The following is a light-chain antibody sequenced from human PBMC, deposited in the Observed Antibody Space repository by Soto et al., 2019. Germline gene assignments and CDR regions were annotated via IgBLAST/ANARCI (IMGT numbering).Light chain of an antibody. CDR2: TAS. V-gene: IGKV1-39*01. Sequence: DIRMTQSPSSLSASVGDTVTITCRASQGISDYLSWFQHKPGEAPKLLIYTASTLQGGVLLRFSGAGSRTEYSLIISGLQPEDSATYYCQQTYSFPWTFGQGTKVDIK. J-gene: IGKJ1*01. CDR1: QGISDY. CDR3: QQTYSFPWT.